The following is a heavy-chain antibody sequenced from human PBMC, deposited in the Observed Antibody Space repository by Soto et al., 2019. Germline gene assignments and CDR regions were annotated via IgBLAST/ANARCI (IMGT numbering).Heavy chain of an antibody. V-gene: IGHV4-59*01. CDR3: VRGPTSTAAGPNDY. Sequence: SETLSLTCTVSGASISSNYRIWIRQPPGKRLEWIGYIYYTGSTNYNPSLKSRVTISVDTSKNQFSLKLSSVTAADTAVYYCVRGPTSTAAGPNDYWGQGTLVTVSS. CDR2: IYYTGST. CDR1: GASISSNY. D-gene: IGHD6-13*01. J-gene: IGHJ4*02.